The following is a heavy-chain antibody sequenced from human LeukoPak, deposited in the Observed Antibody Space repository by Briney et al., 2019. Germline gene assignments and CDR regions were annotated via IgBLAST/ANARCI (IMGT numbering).Heavy chain of an antibody. CDR1: GFTFSSYE. J-gene: IGHJ4*02. V-gene: IGHV3-48*03. D-gene: IGHD3-10*01. CDR2: ISSSGSTI. Sequence: PGGSLRLSCAASGFTFSSYEMNWVRQAPGKGLEWVSYISSSGSTIYYADSVKGRFTISRDNAKNSLYLQMNSLRAEDTAVYYCAREELLWFGETFGRKGAFDYWGQGTLVTVSS. CDR3: AREELLWFGETFGRKGAFDY.